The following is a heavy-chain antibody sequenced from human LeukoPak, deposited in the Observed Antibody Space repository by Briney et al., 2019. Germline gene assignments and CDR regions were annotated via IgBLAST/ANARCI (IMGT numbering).Heavy chain of an antibody. D-gene: IGHD3-22*01. V-gene: IGHV1-18*01. CDR2: ISAYNGNT. J-gene: IGHJ4*02. Sequence: ASVKVSCKACGYTFTSYGIDWVRPAPGQGLEWMGWISAYNGNTNYAQKLQGRVTMTTDTSTSTAYMELRSLRSDDTAVYYCAREVPYDTSVYYQPFDYWGQGTLVTVSS. CDR3: AREVPYDTSVYYQPFDY. CDR1: GYTFTSYG.